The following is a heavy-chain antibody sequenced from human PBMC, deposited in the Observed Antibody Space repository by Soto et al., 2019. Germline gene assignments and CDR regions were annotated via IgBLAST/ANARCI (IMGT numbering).Heavy chain of an antibody. V-gene: IGHV4-4*07. CDR2: IYATGTT. Sequence: PSETLSLTCTVSGASISGFYWSWIRKSAGKGLEWIGRIYATGTTDYNPSLQSRVMMSVDTSKKQFSLKLRSVTAADTAVYYCVRDGTKTLRDWFDPWGQGISVTVS. CDR1: GASISGFY. D-gene: IGHD1-1*01. CDR3: VRDGTKTLRDWFDP. J-gene: IGHJ5*02.